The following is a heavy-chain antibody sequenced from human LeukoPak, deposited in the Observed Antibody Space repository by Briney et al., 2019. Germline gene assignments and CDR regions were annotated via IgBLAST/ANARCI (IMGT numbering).Heavy chain of an antibody. CDR2: IYYSGST. Sequence: SETLSLTCTVSGGSISSSSYYWGWIRQPPGKGLEWIGSIYYSGSTYYNPSLKSRVTISVDTSKNQFSLKLSSVTAADTAVYYCARGVRTSSGWFALPESDYWGQGTLVTVSS. J-gene: IGHJ4*02. D-gene: IGHD6-19*01. CDR1: GGSISSSSYY. V-gene: IGHV4-39*07. CDR3: ARGVRTSSGWFALPESDY.